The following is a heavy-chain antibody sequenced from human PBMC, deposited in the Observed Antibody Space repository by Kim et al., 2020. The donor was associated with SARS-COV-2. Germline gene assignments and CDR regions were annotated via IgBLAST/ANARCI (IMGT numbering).Heavy chain of an antibody. V-gene: IGHV3-30*18. Sequence: GGSLRLSCAASGFTFSSYGMHWVRQAPGKGLEWVAVISYDGSNKYYADSVKGRFTISRDNSKNTLYLKMNSLRAEDTAVYYCAKNLLLWFGEFPFDYWGQGTLVTVSS. CDR3: AKNLLLWFGEFPFDY. CDR2: ISYDGSNK. D-gene: IGHD3-10*01. J-gene: IGHJ4*02. CDR1: GFTFSSYG.